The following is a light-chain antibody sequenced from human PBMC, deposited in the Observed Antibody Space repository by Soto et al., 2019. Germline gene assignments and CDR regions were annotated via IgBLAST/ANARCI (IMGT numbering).Light chain of an antibody. V-gene: IGLV2-23*01. CDR1: SSDVGNYNL. Sequence: QSVLTQPASVSGSPGRSITISCTGTSSDVGNYNLVSWYQQHPGKAPKLMIYEGTKRPSGVSNRFSGSKSGNTASLTISGLQAEDEADYYCCSYAGSSFYVFGTGTKVTVL. CDR3: CSYAGSSFYV. J-gene: IGLJ1*01. CDR2: EGT.